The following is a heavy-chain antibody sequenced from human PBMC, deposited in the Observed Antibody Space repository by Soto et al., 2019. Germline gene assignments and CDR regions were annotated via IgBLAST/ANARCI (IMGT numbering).Heavy chain of an antibody. CDR2: IITTNSYI. J-gene: IGHJ4*02. D-gene: IGHD3-22*01. Sequence: EVPLVESGGGLVKPGGSLRLSCAASGFRFSTYSMNWVRQAPGKGLEWVASIITTNSYIYYADSVRCRFTIARDNAKNSLVLQMNRLRADDTAVYYCTRDPVPDSSGYFPFDYWGQGTLVTVSS. CDR1: GFRFSTYS. V-gene: IGHV3-21*01. CDR3: TRDPVPDSSGYFPFDY.